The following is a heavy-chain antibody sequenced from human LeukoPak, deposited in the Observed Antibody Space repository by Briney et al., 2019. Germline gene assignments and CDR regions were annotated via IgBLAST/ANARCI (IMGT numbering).Heavy chain of an antibody. Sequence: ASVKVSCKASGYTFTAYYMHWVRQAPGQGLEWMGRINPNSGDTNYVQKFQGRVTMTRDTSISTAYMELSRLRSDDMAVYYCALTYCGGGSCYSDYFDYWGQGTLVTVSS. CDR2: INPNSGDT. V-gene: IGHV1-2*06. J-gene: IGHJ4*02. CDR3: ALTYCGGGSCYSDYFDY. CDR1: GYTFTAYY. D-gene: IGHD2-15*01.